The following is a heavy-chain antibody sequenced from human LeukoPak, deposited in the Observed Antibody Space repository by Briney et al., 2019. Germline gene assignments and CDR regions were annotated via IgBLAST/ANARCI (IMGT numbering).Heavy chain of an antibody. V-gene: IGHV3-7*01. D-gene: IGHD3-22*01. CDR2: IKQDGSEK. CDR1: GFTFSSYW. J-gene: IGHJ4*02. CDR3: ARDRYYDSSGYYYVESGFDY. Sequence: QPGGSLRLSCAASGFTFSSYWMSWVRQAPGKGLEWVANIKQDGSEKYYVDSVKGRFTISRDNAKNSLYLQMNSLRAEDTAVYYCARDRYYDSSGYYYVESGFDYWGQGTLVTVSS.